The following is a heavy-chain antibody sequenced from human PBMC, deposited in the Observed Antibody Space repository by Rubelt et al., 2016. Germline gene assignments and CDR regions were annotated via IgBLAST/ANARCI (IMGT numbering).Heavy chain of an antibody. CDR1: EYTFTNSW. Sequence: EMQLVQSGAEVKKPGESLKISCQGSEYTFTNSWIGWVRQLPGKGLEWMGLIYSGESNRLYSPSFQGQVTISADSSISTSYLQWTSLKASDTAMYYCARGFSDHVWASWGQGTLVTVSS. V-gene: IGHV5-51*01. CDR2: IYSGESNR. J-gene: IGHJ4*02. CDR3: ARGFSDHVWAS. D-gene: IGHD3-16*01.